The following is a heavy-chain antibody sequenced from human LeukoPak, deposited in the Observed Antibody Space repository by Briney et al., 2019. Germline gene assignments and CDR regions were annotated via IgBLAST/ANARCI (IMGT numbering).Heavy chain of an antibody. Sequence: GGSLRLSCEASGLSFGDYTMHWGRQAPGKGLEWVSLISRNGAATKYADSVKGRFTISRDNAKNSLYLQMNSLRAKDTAVYYCAELGITMIGGVWGKGTTVTISS. CDR2: ISRNGAAT. J-gene: IGHJ6*04. D-gene: IGHD3-10*02. V-gene: IGHV3-43*01. CDR1: GLSFGDYT. CDR3: AELGITMIGGV.